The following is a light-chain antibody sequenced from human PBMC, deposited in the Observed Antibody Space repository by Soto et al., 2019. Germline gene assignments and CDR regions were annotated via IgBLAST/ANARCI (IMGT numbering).Light chain of an antibody. CDR2: AAY. Sequence: DIQMTQSPSSLSASVGDRVTITCRASQSISSYLNWYQQKPWKAPKLLIYAAYSLQSGVPSRFSGSGSGTDFTLTISSLQPEDFATYYCQQSYSTPITFGHGTRLEIK. J-gene: IGKJ5*01. CDR3: QQSYSTPIT. V-gene: IGKV1-39*01. CDR1: QSISSY.